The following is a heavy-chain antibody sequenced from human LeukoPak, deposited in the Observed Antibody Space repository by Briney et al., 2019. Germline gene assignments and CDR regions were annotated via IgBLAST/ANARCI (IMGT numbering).Heavy chain of an antibody. V-gene: IGHV3-11*05. CDR1: GFSLSDHH. Sequence: GGSLRLSCVASGFSLSDHHMTWIRQAPGKGLEWLSFIATGSRFTEWADSVRGRFTISRDDATNSLYLQLNNLRADDTAVYYCGRDLAADKRALDVWGQGTAVIVAS. CDR3: GRDLAADKRALDV. D-gene: IGHD6-25*01. CDR2: IATGSRFT. J-gene: IGHJ6*02.